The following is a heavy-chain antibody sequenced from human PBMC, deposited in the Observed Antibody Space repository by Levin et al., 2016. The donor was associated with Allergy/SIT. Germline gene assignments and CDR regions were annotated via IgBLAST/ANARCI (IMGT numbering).Heavy chain of an antibody. CDR2: IDWDDDK. Sequence: SGPTLVKPTQTLTLTCTFSGFSLSTSGMCVSWIRQPPGKALEWLARIDWDDDKYYSTSLKTRLTISKDTSKNQVVLTMTNMDPVDTATYYCARDPDSSGYYGGFDYWGQGTLVTVSS. CDR3: ARDPDSSGYYGGFDY. V-gene: IGHV2-70*11. D-gene: IGHD3-22*01. CDR1: GFSLSTSGMC. J-gene: IGHJ4*02.